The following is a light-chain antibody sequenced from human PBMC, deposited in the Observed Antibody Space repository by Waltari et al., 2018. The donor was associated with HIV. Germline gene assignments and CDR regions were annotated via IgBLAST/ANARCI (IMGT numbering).Light chain of an antibody. V-gene: IGKV1-NL1*01. CDR2: AAS. CDR1: QAFTNA. Sequence: DLHMTQSPSSLSASVGDKVTITCRASQAFTNALAWYQQKPGTAPKLLLYAASRLESGVPSRFSGTKSWADYSLTISSLQPEDFATYYCQQYYRTPRTFGQGTKVEIK. CDR3: QQYYRTPRT. J-gene: IGKJ1*01.